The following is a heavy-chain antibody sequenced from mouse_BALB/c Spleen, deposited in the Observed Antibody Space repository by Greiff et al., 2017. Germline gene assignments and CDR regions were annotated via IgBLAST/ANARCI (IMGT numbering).Heavy chain of an antibody. Sequence: EVKLMESGGGLVQPGGSLKLSCAASGFTFSSYGMSWVRQTPDKRLELVATINSNGGSTYYPDSVKGRFTISRDNAKNTLYLQMSSLKSEDTAMYYCAREDYGHYFDYWGQGTTLTVSS. CDR1: GFTFSSYG. V-gene: IGHV5-6-3*01. J-gene: IGHJ2*01. CDR3: AREDYGHYFDY. CDR2: INSNGGST. D-gene: IGHD1-2*01.